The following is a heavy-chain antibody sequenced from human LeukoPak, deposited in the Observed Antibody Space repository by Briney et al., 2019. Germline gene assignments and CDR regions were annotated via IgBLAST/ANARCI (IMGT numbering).Heavy chain of an antibody. CDR3: ATRYCSGGSCYLDY. D-gene: IGHD2-15*01. CDR1: GFTFSSYA. V-gene: IGHV3-23*01. J-gene: IGHJ4*02. Sequence: GGSLRLSCAASGFTFSSYAMSWVRQAPGKGLEWVSAISGSGGSTYYADSVKGRFTISRDNAKNTLYLQMNSLRAEDTAVYYCATRYCSGGSCYLDYWGQGTLVTVSS. CDR2: ISGSGGST.